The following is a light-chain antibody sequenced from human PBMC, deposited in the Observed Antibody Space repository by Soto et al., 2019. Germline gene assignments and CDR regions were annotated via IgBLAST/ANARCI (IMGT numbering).Light chain of an antibody. CDR1: SSNIGSHN. CDR3: AAWDDSLSGRV. Sequence: QSALTQPPSASGTPGQRVSISCSGGSSNIGSHNVYWYQQLPGTAPKLLIFKNNQRPSGVPDRFSGSKSGTSASLAICGLRSEDEADYYCAAWDDSLSGRVFGTGTKVTVL. J-gene: IGLJ1*01. CDR2: KNN. V-gene: IGLV1-47*01.